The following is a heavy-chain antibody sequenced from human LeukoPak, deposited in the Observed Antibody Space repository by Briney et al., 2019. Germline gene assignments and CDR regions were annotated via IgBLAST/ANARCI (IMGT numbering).Heavy chain of an antibody. Sequence: SETLSLTCTVSGGSISSSSYYWGWIRQPPGKGLEWIGSIYYSGSTYYHPSLKSRVTISVDTSKNQFSLKLSSVTAADTAVYYCARLPITFGGVIGPTYFDYWGQGTLVTVSS. CDR3: ARLPITFGGVIGPTYFDY. D-gene: IGHD3-16*02. V-gene: IGHV4-39*01. CDR2: IYYSGST. CDR1: GGSISSSSYY. J-gene: IGHJ4*02.